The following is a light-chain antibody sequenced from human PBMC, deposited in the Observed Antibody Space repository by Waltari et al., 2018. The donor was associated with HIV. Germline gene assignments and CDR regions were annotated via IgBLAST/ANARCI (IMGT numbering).Light chain of an antibody. CDR1: NTGNRD. Sequence: SYVLTPPPSISVAPGKPAKITCGGNNTGNRDVHWYQQKAGQAPILVIYDDDDRPSGIPERFSGSNSENTATLTINRIEVGDEADYYCQVWDSGSDHVFGSGTTVTVL. CDR3: QVWDSGSDHV. V-gene: IGLV3-21*01. CDR2: DDD. J-gene: IGLJ1*01.